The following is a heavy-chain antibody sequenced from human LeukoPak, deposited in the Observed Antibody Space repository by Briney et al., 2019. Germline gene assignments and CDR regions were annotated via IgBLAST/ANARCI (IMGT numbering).Heavy chain of an antibody. CDR3: ARVREGNHLHQFYLDS. V-gene: IGHV4-59*01. D-gene: IGHD1-14*01. Sequence: SEPLSLTCNVSGASIKTYYWTWIRQPPGKGLEYVGYIYSRGSTNYNPSLKSRVTLSVDTSKNQFSLRMRSPTAADTAVYYCARVREGNHLHQFYLDSWGQGTLVSVSS. J-gene: IGHJ4*02. CDR2: IYSRGST. CDR1: GASIKTYY.